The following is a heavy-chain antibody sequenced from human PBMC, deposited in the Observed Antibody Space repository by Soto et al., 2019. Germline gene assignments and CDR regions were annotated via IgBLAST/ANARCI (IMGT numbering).Heavy chain of an antibody. J-gene: IGHJ4*02. CDR1: GGSISSYF. CDR3: ARDLEAVPRAFNY. Sequence: PSETLSLTCTVSGGSISSYFYIWVRQPPGKGLEWIGSVYYTGTTDYNPSLKSRVTISVDTSKTQFSLNLRSVTAADTAVYYCARDLEAVPRAFNYWGRGXLVTVRS. D-gene: IGHD6-13*01. CDR2: VYYTGTT. V-gene: IGHV4-59*01.